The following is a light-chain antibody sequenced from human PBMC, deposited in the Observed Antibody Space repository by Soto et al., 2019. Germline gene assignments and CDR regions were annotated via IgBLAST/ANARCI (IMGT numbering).Light chain of an antibody. CDR3: QQSYSTPMYT. CDR2: AAS. V-gene: IGKV1-39*01. Sequence: DIQMTQSPSSPSASVGDRVTITCRASQSISSYLNWYQQNPGKAPKLLIYAASSLQSGVPSRFSGSGSGTDFTLTISSLQPEDFATYYCQQSYSTPMYTFGQGTKLEIK. CDR1: QSISSY. J-gene: IGKJ2*01.